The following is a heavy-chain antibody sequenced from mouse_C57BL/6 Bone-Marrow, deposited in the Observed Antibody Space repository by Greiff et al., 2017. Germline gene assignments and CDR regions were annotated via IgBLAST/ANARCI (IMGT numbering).Heavy chain of an antibody. CDR2: IYPGNSDT. Sequence: EVQLQQSGTVLARPGASVKMSCKTSGYTFTSYWMHWVKQRPGQGLEWIGAIYPGNSDTSYNQKFKGKAKLTAVTSASTAYMELSSLTNEDSAVYYCTREGYYDGSSFHWYFDVWGTGTTVTVSS. D-gene: IGHD1-1*01. V-gene: IGHV1-5*01. CDR3: TREGYYDGSSFHWYFDV. CDR1: GYTFTSYW. J-gene: IGHJ1*03.